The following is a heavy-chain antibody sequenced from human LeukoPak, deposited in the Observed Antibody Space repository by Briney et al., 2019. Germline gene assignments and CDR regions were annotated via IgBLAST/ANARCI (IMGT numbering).Heavy chain of an antibody. CDR3: ARRYSNYFFDY. J-gene: IGHJ4*02. CDR2: IYYSGST. V-gene: IGHV4-59*08. Sequence: KSSETLSLTCNVSSGSISSYYWSWIRQPPGKGLEWIGYIYYSGSTNYNPSLKSRVTISVDTSKNQFSLKLSSVTAAGTAVYYCARRYSNYFFDYWGQGTLVTASS. D-gene: IGHD4-11*01. CDR1: SGSISSYY.